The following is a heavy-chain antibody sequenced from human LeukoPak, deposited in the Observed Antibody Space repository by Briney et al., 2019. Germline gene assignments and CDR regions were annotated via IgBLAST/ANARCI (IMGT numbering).Heavy chain of an antibody. J-gene: IGHJ4*02. Sequence: PGGTLRLSCAASGFTFSGSAMHWVRQASGKGLEWVGRIRSKANSYATAYAASVKGRFTISRDDSKNTAYLQMNSLKTEDTAVYYCTRTRDGYNAWIFDYWGQGTLVTVSS. CDR1: GFTFSGSA. D-gene: IGHD5-24*01. CDR3: TRTRDGYNAWIFDY. V-gene: IGHV3-73*01. CDR2: IRSKANSYAT.